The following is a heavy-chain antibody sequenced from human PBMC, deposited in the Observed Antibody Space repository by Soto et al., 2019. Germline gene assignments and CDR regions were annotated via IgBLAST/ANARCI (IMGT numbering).Heavy chain of an antibody. CDR2: IYWNDDK. V-gene: IGHV2-5*01. Sequence: QITLKDTGPTLVKPTQTLTLTCTFSGFSLSTSGVGVRWIRQPSGKALEWLALIYWNDDKRYSPSLKSRLTIAMDTTKSHRVLTMTNMDPVDTVTYDCAHRGYSYGYSGYSDYSGQGTLITVSS. CDR1: GFSLSTSGVG. CDR3: AHRGYSYGYSGYSDY. J-gene: IGHJ4*02. D-gene: IGHD5-18*01.